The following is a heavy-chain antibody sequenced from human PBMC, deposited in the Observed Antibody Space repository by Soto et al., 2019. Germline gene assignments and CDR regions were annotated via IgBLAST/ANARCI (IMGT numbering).Heavy chain of an antibody. CDR3: AREGSSPGLTWFDP. J-gene: IGHJ5*02. CDR1: GYTFTGYY. V-gene: IGHV1-2*02. CDR2: INPNSGGT. Sequence: GASVKVSCKASGYTFTGYYMHWVRQAPGQGLEWMGWINPNSGGTNYAQKFQGRVTMTRDTSISTAYMELSRLRSEDTAVYYCAREGSSPGLTWFDPWGQGTLVTVSS. D-gene: IGHD6-6*01.